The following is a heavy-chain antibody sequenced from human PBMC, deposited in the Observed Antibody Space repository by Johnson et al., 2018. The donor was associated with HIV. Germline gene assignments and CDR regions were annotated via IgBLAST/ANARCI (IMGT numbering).Heavy chain of an antibody. Sequence: QVQLVESGGGVVQPGRSLRLSCAVSGFTFNNYPMHWVRQAPGKGLEWVAVISYDGSVKYYADAVKGRFTISRANSKNTLYLQMNSLRAEDTAVYYCAKGVRGSSCYDAFDIWGQGTMVTVS. V-gene: IGHV3-30*04. CDR1: GFTFNNYP. CDR2: ISYDGSVK. J-gene: IGHJ3*02. D-gene: IGHD6-6*01. CDR3: AKGVRGSSCYDAFDI.